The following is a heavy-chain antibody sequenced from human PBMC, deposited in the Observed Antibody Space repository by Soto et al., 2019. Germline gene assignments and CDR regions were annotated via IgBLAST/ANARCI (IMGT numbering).Heavy chain of an antibody. J-gene: IGHJ6*02. D-gene: IGHD6-6*01. Sequence: VQLVQSGAKVKKPGESLKISCQGSGYSFASYWIGWVRQMPGKDLEWMGIIYPGDSDTRYSPSFQGQVTISADKSLRTAYLQWTSLKASDTALYYCARTRSFTLGFYYDGMDVWGQGTTVTVSS. CDR1: GYSFASYW. CDR2: IYPGDSDT. CDR3: ARTRSFTLGFYYDGMDV. V-gene: IGHV5-51*01.